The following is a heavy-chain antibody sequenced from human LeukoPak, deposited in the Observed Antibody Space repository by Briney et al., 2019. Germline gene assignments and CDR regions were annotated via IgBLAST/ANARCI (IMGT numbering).Heavy chain of an antibody. CDR1: GFNFNNAW. D-gene: IGHD6-6*01. V-gene: IGHV3-15*01. CDR2: IKSKTSGGTT. CDR3: TTYMAARPDNFGF. J-gene: IGHJ4*02. Sequence: GGSLRLSCAASGFNFNNAWMSWVRQAPGMGLEWVGRIKSKTSGGTTDYAAPVEGRFTISRDDSKNTLLLQMNSLKTEDTAFYYCTTYMAARPDNFGFWGQGTLVTVSS.